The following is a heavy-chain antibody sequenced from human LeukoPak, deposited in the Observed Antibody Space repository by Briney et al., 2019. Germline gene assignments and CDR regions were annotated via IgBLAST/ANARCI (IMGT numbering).Heavy chain of an antibody. J-gene: IGHJ3*02. Sequence: ASVKVSCKASGGTFSSYTISWVRQAPGQGLEWMGRIIPILGIANYAQKFQGRATITADKSTSTAYMELSSLRSEDKAVYYCHPYTDDAFDIWGQGTMVTVSS. V-gene: IGHV1-69*02. CDR2: IIPILGIA. CDR1: GGTFSSYT. D-gene: IGHD2-2*02. CDR3: HPYTDDAFDI.